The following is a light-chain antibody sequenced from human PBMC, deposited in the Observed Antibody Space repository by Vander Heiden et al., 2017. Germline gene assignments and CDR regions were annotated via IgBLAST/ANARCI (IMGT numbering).Light chain of an antibody. CDR2: EVN. CDR1: SSDVGAYNY. Sequence: QSPLTQPPSASGSPGQSITISCTGTSSDVGAYNYVSWYQQHPGKAPKLVIYEVNKRPSGVPHRFSGSKSGNAASLTVSGLQAEDEADFYCSSYAGRYSWVFGGGTKLTVL. J-gene: IGLJ3*02. V-gene: IGLV2-8*01. CDR3: SSYAGRYSWV.